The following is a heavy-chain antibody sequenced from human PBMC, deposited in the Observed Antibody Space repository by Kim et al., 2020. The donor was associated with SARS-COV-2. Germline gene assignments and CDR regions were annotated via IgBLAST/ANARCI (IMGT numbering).Heavy chain of an antibody. D-gene: IGHD3-3*01. Sequence: SVKVSCKASGGTFSSYAISWVRQAPGQGLEWMGGIIPIFGTANYAQKFQGRVTITADKSTSTAYMELSSLRSEDTAVYYCARAHSRGGVDFNYYYGMDVWGQGTTVTVSS. CDR3: ARAHSRGGVDFNYYYGMDV. CDR1: GGTFSSYA. CDR2: IIPIFGTA. J-gene: IGHJ6*02. V-gene: IGHV1-69*06.